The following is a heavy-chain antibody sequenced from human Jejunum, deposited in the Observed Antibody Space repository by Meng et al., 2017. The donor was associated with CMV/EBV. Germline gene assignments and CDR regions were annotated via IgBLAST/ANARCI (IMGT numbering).Heavy chain of an antibody. CDR2: IRYDGSIQ. J-gene: IGHJ4*02. Sequence: SGFTFSDSGMHWVRQAPGKGLEWLAFIRYDGSIQYYADSVKGRFTISRDNSRNTLYVQMNSLRAEDTAVYYCAKGFSYWRLDYLEFWGQGTLVTVSS. CDR1: GFTFSDSG. D-gene: IGHD1-1*01. CDR3: AKGFSYWRLDYLEF. V-gene: IGHV3-30*02.